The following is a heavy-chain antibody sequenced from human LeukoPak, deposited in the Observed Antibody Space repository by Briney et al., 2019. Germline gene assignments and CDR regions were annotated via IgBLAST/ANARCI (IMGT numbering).Heavy chain of an antibody. Sequence: PSETLSLTCTVSGGSISSGGYYWSWIRQHPGKGLEWIGYIYYSGSTYYNPSLKSRVTISVDTSKNQFSLKLSSVTAADTAVYYCARGGYYDSRRVDYWGQGTLVTVSS. J-gene: IGHJ4*02. V-gene: IGHV4-31*03. CDR3: ARGGYYDSRRVDY. CDR1: GGSISSGGYY. D-gene: IGHD3-22*01. CDR2: IYYSGST.